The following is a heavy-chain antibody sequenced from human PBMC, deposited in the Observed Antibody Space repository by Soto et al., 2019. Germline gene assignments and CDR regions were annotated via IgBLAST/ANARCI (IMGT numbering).Heavy chain of an antibody. D-gene: IGHD3-3*01. Sequence: QVQLQQWGAGLLKPSETLSLTCAVSGGAFSRYYWCWLRQRPGQGLGWIGEINHSGSTNYNPSLHSRVTTSVDTSKHQFSLQLRSVTAADTPVYYCAGRRRGFWRGYTMDYWVQGTLVTVSS. CDR1: GGAFSRYY. CDR2: INHSGST. J-gene: IGHJ4*02. CDR3: AGRRRGFWRGYTMDY. V-gene: IGHV4-34*01.